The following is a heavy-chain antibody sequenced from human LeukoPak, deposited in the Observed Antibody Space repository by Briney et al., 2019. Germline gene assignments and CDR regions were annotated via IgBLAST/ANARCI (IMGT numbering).Heavy chain of an antibody. Sequence: GGSLRLSCAASGFTFSSYWMSWVRQAPGKGLEWVANIKQDGSEKYYVDSVKGRFTISRDNAKNSLYLQMNSLRAEDTAVYYCARTPRSGWYAASFDYWGQGTLVTVSS. CDR2: IKQDGSEK. CDR1: GFTFSSYW. D-gene: IGHD6-19*01. J-gene: IGHJ4*02. CDR3: ARTPRSGWYAASFDY. V-gene: IGHV3-7*01.